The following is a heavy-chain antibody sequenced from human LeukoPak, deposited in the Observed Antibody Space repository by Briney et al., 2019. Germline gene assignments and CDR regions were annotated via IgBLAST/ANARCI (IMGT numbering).Heavy chain of an antibody. Sequence: SETLSLTCTVSGGSISSYYWSWVRQPPGKGLEWIGYIYTSGSTNYNPSLKSRVTISVDTSKNQFSLKLSSVTAADTAVYYCARSTGWLQPVDYWGQGTLVTVSS. CDR3: ARSTGWLQPVDY. V-gene: IGHV4-4*09. J-gene: IGHJ4*02. D-gene: IGHD5-24*01. CDR2: IYTSGST. CDR1: GGSISSYY.